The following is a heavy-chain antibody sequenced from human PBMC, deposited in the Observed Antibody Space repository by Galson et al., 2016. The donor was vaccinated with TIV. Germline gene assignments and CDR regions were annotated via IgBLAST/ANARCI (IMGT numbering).Heavy chain of an antibody. Sequence: SVKVSCKVSKYTLTELSMHWVRQAPGKGLEWMGGFDPEQGKTIYAQKFQDRVNMTEDTSKDTAFMELNSLRFEDTAVYYCSTVAWFPGLSLDNWGQGTLVTVSS. V-gene: IGHV1-24*01. J-gene: IGHJ4*02. CDR2: FDPEQGKT. CDR3: STVAWFPGLSLDN. D-gene: IGHD2/OR15-2a*01. CDR1: KYTLTELS.